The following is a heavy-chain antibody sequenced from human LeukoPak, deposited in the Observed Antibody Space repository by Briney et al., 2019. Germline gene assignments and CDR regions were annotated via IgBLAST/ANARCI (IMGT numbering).Heavy chain of an antibody. CDR3: ARDFGLVDIVVVPAAQDSADAFDI. CDR1: GFTFSSYW. Sequence: GGSLRLSCAASGFTFSSYWMSWVRQAPGKGLEWVANIKQDGSEKYYVDSVKGRFTISRDNAKNSLYLQMNSLRAEDTAVYYCARDFGLVDIVVVPAAQDSADAFDIWGQGTMVTVSS. D-gene: IGHD2-2*01. J-gene: IGHJ3*02. CDR2: IKQDGSEK. V-gene: IGHV3-7*01.